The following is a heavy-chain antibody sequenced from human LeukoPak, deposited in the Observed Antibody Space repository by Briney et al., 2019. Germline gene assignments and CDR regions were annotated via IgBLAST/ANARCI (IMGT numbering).Heavy chain of an antibody. Sequence: SETLSLTCAVYGGSFSDYYWSWIRQPPGKGLEWIGEINHSGSTNYNPSLKRRVTISVDTSKNQFSLKLSSVTAADTAVYYCARGEQYYYDSSGYYVFDYWGQGTLVTVSS. CDR2: INHSGST. D-gene: IGHD3-22*01. CDR3: ARGEQYYYDSSGYYVFDY. V-gene: IGHV4-34*01. J-gene: IGHJ4*02. CDR1: GGSFSDYY.